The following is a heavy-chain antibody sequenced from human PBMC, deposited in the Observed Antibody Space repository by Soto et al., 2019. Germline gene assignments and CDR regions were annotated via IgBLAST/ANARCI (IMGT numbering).Heavy chain of an antibody. Sequence: PGGSLRLSCAASGFTFSSSAMSWVRQAPGKGLEWVSAVSGSGGTTYYADSVRGRFTISRDNSKNTLYLQMNSLRAEDTAIYFCAGCTVDTIVTSGWCHYLDPWGQGTLVTVSS. D-gene: IGHD6-19*01. V-gene: IGHV3-23*01. CDR3: AGCTVDTIVTSGWCHYLDP. CDR2: VSGSGGTT. J-gene: IGHJ5*02. CDR1: GFTFSSSA.